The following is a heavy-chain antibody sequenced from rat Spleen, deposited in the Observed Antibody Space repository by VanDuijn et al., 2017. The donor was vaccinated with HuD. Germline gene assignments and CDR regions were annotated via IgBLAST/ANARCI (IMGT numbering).Heavy chain of an antibody. CDR2: ITNTGGST. CDR3: ASRDY. CDR1: GFTFSDYN. J-gene: IGHJ2*01. V-gene: IGHV5-7*01. Sequence: EVQLVESDGGLVQPGRSLKLSCAASGFTFSDYNMAWVRQAPKKGLEWVASITNTGGSTYHPDSVKGRFTISRDNAKSTLYLQMDSLRSEDTATYYCASRDYWGQGVMVTVSS.